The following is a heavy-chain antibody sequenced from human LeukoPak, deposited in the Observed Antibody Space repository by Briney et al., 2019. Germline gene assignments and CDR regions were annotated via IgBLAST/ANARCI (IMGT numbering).Heavy chain of an antibody. CDR3: ARVAGYYYGMDV. CDR1: GFTFSNAG. CDR2: ISSSGSTI. Sequence: GGSLRLSCAASGFTFSNAGMGWVRQAPGKGLEWVSYISSSGSTIYYADSVKGRFTISRDNAKNSLYLQMNSLRAEDTAVYYCARVAGYYYGMDVWGQGTTVTVS. J-gene: IGHJ6*02. V-gene: IGHV3-48*04.